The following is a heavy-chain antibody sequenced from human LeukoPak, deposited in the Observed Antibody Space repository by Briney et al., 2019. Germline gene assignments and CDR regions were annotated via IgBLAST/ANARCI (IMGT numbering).Heavy chain of an antibody. Sequence: SETLSLTCTVSGGSISSSSYYWGWIRQPPGKGLEWIGSIYYSGTTYYNPSLKSRVAISVDTSKNQFSLKLSSVTAADTAVYYCARGIVVVVAAQSDQKYYFDYWGQGTLVTISS. CDR1: GGSISSSSYY. CDR3: ARGIVVVVAAQSDQKYYFDY. CDR2: IYYSGTT. V-gene: IGHV4-39*01. J-gene: IGHJ4*02. D-gene: IGHD2-15*01.